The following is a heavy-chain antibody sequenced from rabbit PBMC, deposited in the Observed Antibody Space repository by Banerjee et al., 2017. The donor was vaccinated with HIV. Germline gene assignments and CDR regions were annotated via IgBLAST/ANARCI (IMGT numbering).Heavy chain of an antibody. V-gene: IGHV1S45*01. Sequence: QQQLEESGGGLVKPEGSLTLTCKASGFDFSSSYYMCWVRQAPGKGLEWIACIYTGSSGNTYYASWAKGRFTISKSSSTTVTLQMTSLTAADTATYFCARDLAGVIGWNFNLWGPGTLVTVS. J-gene: IGHJ4*01. CDR3: ARDLAGVIGWNFNL. CDR2: IYTGSSGNT. CDR1: GFDFSSSYY. D-gene: IGHD4-1*01.